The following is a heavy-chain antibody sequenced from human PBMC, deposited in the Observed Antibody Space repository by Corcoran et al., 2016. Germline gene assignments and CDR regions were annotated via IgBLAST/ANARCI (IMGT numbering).Heavy chain of an antibody. CDR2: INRDGSET. CDR1: GFTFSNNW. CDR3: ATNEI. V-gene: IGHV3-7*03. Sequence: EVQLVESGGGLVQPGGSLRLSCAASGFTFSNNWMSWVRQAPGKGLEWVANINRDGSETYSVDSVKGRFTISRDNAKSSLYLQMNSLRVDDTAVYYGATNEIWGQGTLVTVS. J-gene: IGHJ4*02.